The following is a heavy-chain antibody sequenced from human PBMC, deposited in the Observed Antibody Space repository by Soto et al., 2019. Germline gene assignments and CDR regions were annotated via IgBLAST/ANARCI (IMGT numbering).Heavy chain of an antibody. CDR3: ARSSRGYYGSGSYYYYGMDV. D-gene: IGHD3-10*01. Sequence: ASVKVSCKASGYTFTSYDINWVRQATGQGLEWMGWMNPNSGNTGYAQKFQGRVTMTRNTSISTAYMELSSLRSEDTAVYYCARSSRGYYGSGSYYYYGMDVWGQGTTVTVSS. CDR2: MNPNSGNT. J-gene: IGHJ6*02. CDR1: GYTFTSYD. V-gene: IGHV1-8*01.